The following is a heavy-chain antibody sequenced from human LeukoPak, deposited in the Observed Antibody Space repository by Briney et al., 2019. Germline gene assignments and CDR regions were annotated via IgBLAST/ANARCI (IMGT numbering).Heavy chain of an antibody. V-gene: IGHV1-18*01. CDR1: GYTSTSYG. Sequence: ASVKVSCKASGYTSTSYGIRWVPQAPGQGVEWMGWISAYNDNTNYAQKLQGRVTMTTDTPTSTAYMELRSLRSDDTAVYYCARGKYSSSWAWGQGTLVTVSS. CDR3: ARGKYSSSWA. D-gene: IGHD6-13*01. CDR2: ISAYNDNT. J-gene: IGHJ5*02.